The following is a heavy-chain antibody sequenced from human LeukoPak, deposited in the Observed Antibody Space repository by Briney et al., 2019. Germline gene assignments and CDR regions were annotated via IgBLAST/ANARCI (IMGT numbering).Heavy chain of an antibody. CDR2: IYSGGST. J-gene: IGHJ4*02. CDR1: GFTVSSNY. CDR3: AREAAVVGFFDY. Sequence: GGSLRLSCAASGFTVSSNYMSWVRQAPEKGLEWVSVIYSGGSTYYADSVKGRFTISRDNSKNTLYLQMNSLRAEDTAVYYCAREAAVVGFFDYWGQGTLVTVSS. V-gene: IGHV3-66*01. D-gene: IGHD6-19*01.